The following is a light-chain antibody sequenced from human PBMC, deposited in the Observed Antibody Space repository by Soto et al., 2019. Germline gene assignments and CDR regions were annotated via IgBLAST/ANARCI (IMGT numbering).Light chain of an antibody. CDR3: QEHNSYIPT. CDR1: QTISSW. Sequence: DIQMTQSPSILSGSVGDRVTITCRASQTISSWLAWYQQKPGKAPKLLIYEASVLQSGVPSRFRGSASGTEFTLAIDSLQPEDFATYYCQEHNSYIPTFGPGTKVDIK. V-gene: IGKV1-5*03. CDR2: EAS. J-gene: IGKJ1*01.